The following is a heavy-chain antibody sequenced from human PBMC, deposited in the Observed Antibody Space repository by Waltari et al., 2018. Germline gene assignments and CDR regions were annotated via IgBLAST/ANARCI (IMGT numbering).Heavy chain of an antibody. D-gene: IGHD2-15*01. Sequence: QLQLQESGPGLVKSSETLSPTCTVSGGSISRSAYYWGWLRQPPGKELEWIGSIYPGGDTYYHSSLESRVRLSVDRSSNHFSMRLRSVTAADTAVYYCARRGDWLPLDAFDIWGQGTVVTVSS. V-gene: IGHV4-39*02. CDR1: GGSISRSAYY. CDR2: IYPGGDT. CDR3: ARRGDWLPLDAFDI. J-gene: IGHJ3*02.